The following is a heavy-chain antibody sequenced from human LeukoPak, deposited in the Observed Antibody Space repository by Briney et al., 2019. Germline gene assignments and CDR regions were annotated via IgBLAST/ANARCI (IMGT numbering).Heavy chain of an antibody. CDR3: APGYCSSTSCSHCFVY. V-gene: IGHV3-48*01. D-gene: IGHD2-2*01. CDR2: ISISSGTI. CDR1: GFTFSSYS. Sequence: PGGSLRLSCAASGFTFSSYSMNWVRQAPGKGLEWLSYISISSGTIYYADSVKGRFTISRDNAKNSLYLQMNSLRAEDTAVYYCAPGYCSSTSCSHCFVYWGQGTLVTVSS. J-gene: IGHJ4*02.